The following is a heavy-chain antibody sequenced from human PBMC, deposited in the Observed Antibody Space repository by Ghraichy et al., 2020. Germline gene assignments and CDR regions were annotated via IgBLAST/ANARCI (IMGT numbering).Heavy chain of an antibody. J-gene: IGHJ4*02. D-gene: IGHD3-22*01. V-gene: IGHV3-43*01. CDR2: ITWDGANP. CDR3: VKEDSPGPLDY. Sequence: GGSLRLSCAASGFIFDDYTMHWVRQAPGRGLEWVALITWDGANPYYADSVKGRFTISRDNSKNSLYLEMSGLRDEDTALYYCVKEDSPGPLDYWGQGALVTVSS. CDR1: GFIFDDYT.